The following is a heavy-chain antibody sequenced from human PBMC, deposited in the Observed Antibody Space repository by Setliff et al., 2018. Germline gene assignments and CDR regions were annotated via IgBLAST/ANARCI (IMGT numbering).Heavy chain of an antibody. CDR2: INHSGHT. CDR3: VRHLWGRWMAASSDYFDY. CDR1: GDSFSDYY. Sequence: PSETLSLTCAVYGDSFSDYYWSWIRQPPGQGLEWIEEINHSGHTNYSPSLRSRVTMSVDTSKKQLSLKLSSVTAADTAVYYCVRHLWGRWMAASSDYFDYWGQGSLVTVSS. D-gene: IGHD3-3*02. J-gene: IGHJ4*02. V-gene: IGHV4-34*01.